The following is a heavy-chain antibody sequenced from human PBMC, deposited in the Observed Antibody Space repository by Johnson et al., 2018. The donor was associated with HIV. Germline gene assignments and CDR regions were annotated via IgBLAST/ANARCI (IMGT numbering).Heavy chain of an antibody. CDR2: ISGSGGST. CDR1: GFTFSSYA. Sequence: VQLVESGGGLVQPGGSLRLACAASGFTFSSYAMSWVRQAPGTGLEWVSAISGSGGSTYYADSVKGRFPISRDNAKNSLYLQMNSLRDEDTAMYYCARVTVSSGAIEIWGQGTMVTVSS. J-gene: IGHJ3*02. CDR3: ARVTVSSGAIEI. D-gene: IGHD3-22*01. V-gene: IGHV3-23*04.